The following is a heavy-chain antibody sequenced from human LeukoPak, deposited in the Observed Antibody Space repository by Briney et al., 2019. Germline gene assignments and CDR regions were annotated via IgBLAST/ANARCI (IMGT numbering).Heavy chain of an antibody. D-gene: IGHD1-7*01. CDR3: ASHPGVIQNYDAFDI. CDR2: INPNSGGT. V-gene: IGHV1-2*02. CDR1: GDTFTGYY. J-gene: IGHJ3*02. Sequence: ASVKVSCKASGDTFTGYYMHWVRQAPGQGLEWMGWINPNSGGTNYAQKFQGRVTMTRDTSISTAYMELSRLRSDDTAVYYCASHPGVIQNYDAFDIWGQGTMVTFSS.